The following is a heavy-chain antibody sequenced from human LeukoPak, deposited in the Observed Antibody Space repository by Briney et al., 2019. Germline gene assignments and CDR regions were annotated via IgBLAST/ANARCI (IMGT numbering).Heavy chain of an antibody. J-gene: IGHJ6*02. CDR2: INPNSGGT. D-gene: IGHD3-3*01. CDR1: GYTFTGYY. CDR3: ATLAYYDFWSGSYYYGMDV. Sequence: ASVKVSCKASGYTFTGYYMHWVRQAPGQGLEWMGWINPNSGGTNYAQKFQGRVTITRDTSISTAYMELSRLRSDDTAVYYCATLAYYDFWSGSYYYGMDVWGQGTTVTVSS. V-gene: IGHV1-2*02.